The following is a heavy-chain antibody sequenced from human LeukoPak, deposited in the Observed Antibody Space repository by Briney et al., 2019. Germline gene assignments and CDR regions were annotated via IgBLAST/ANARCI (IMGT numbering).Heavy chain of an antibody. D-gene: IGHD3-10*01. CDR2: ISAYNGNT. V-gene: IGHV1-18*01. Sequence: ASVKVSCKASGYTFTSYGISWVRQAPGQGLEWMGWISAYNGNTNYAQKRQGRVTMTTDTSTSTAYMELRSLRSDDTAVYYCARALEYYYGSGSYSNWFDPWGQGTLVTVSS. CDR1: GYTFTSYG. CDR3: ARALEYYYGSGSYSNWFDP. J-gene: IGHJ5*02.